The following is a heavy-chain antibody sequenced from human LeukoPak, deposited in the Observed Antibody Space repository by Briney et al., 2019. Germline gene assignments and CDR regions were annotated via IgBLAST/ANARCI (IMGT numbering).Heavy chain of an antibody. V-gene: IGHV4-39*07. CDR1: GGSISSSSYY. CDR3: ARTSAREEGDY. D-gene: IGHD1-26*01. Sequence: SETLSLTCTVSGGSISSSSYYWGWIRQPPGKGLEWIGSIYYSGSTYYNPSLKSRVTISVDTSKNQFSLKLSSVTAADTAVYYCARTSAREEGDYWGQGTLVTVSS. J-gene: IGHJ4*02. CDR2: IYYSGST.